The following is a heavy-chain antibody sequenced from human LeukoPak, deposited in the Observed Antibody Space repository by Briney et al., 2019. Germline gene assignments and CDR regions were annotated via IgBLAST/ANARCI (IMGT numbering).Heavy chain of an antibody. CDR1: GGSISSGGYY. Sequence: PSETLSLTCTVSGGSISSGGYYWSWIRQYSGKGLEWIGYIYYSGSTNYNPSLKSRVTISVDTSKNQFSLKLSSVTAADTAVYYCARWYYYDSSGYYNYYFDYWGQGTLVTVSS. CDR2: IYYSGST. J-gene: IGHJ4*02. D-gene: IGHD3-22*01. V-gene: IGHV4-61*08. CDR3: ARWYYYDSSGYYNYYFDY.